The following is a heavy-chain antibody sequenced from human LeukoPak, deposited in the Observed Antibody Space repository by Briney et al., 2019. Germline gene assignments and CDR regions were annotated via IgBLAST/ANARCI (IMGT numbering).Heavy chain of an antibody. CDR3: ARVVDHEYSDYYLDY. Sequence: GGSLRLSCAASGFTFSSYEMNWVRQAPGKGLEWVSVIYSGGSPYYADSVKGRFTISRDNSKNTLYLQMNSLRAEDTAVYYCARVVDHEYSDYYLDYWGQGTLVTVSS. J-gene: IGHJ4*02. D-gene: IGHD4-11*01. CDR2: IYSGGSP. CDR1: GFTFSSYE. V-gene: IGHV3-53*01.